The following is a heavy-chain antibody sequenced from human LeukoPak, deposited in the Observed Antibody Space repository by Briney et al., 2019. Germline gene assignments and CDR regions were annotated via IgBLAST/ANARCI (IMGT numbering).Heavy chain of an antibody. CDR3: AKDSSYYYDSSGYSDY. CDR2: ISGSGGST. CDR1: GFTFSSYA. V-gene: IGHV3-23*01. D-gene: IGHD3-22*01. Sequence: GGCLRLSCAASGFTFSSYAMSWVRQAPGKGLEWVSAISGSGGSTYYADSVKGRFTISRDNSKNTLYLQMNSLRAEDTAVYYRAKDSSYYYDSSGYSDYWGQGTLVTVSS. J-gene: IGHJ4*02.